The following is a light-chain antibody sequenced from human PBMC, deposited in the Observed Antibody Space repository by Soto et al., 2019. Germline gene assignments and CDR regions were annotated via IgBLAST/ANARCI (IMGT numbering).Light chain of an antibody. J-gene: IGLJ3*02. CDR2: SND. V-gene: IGLV1-47*02. CDR1: NSNVGNND. Sequence: QSVLTQPPSASGTPGQRVIISCSGDNSNVGNNDVYWYQQLPGTAPKLLIFSNDQRPSGVPDRFSGSKSGTSASLAISGLRSEDEADYFCSAWDDSLSGYWLFGGGTKLTVL. CDR3: SAWDDSLSGYWL.